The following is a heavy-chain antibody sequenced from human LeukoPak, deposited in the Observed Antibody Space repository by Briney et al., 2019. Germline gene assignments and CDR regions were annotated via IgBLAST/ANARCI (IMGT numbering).Heavy chain of an antibody. CDR2: IYHSGST. V-gene: IGHV4-30-2*01. J-gene: IGHJ3*02. CDR3: ARGGSSGPYAFDI. Sequence: SETLSPTCAVSGGSISSGGYSWSWIRQPPGKGLEWIGYIYHSGSTYYNPSLKSRVTISVDRSKNQFSLKLSSVTAADTAVYYCARGGSSGPYAFDIWGQGTMVTVSS. CDR1: GGSISSGGYS. D-gene: IGHD3-22*01.